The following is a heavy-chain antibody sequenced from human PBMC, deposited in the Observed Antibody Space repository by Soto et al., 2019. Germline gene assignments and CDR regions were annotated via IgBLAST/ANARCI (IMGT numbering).Heavy chain of an antibody. CDR3: ARDRLWFGELSIPELWFDP. D-gene: IGHD3-10*01. CDR2: IKQDGSEK. V-gene: IGHV3-7*05. CDR1: GFTFSSYW. Sequence: GGSLRLSCAASGFTFSSYWMSWVRQAPGKGLEWVANIKQDGSEKYYVDSVKGRFTISRDNAKNSLYLQMNSLRAEDTAVYYCARDRLWFGELSIPELWFDPWGQGTLVTVSS. J-gene: IGHJ5*02.